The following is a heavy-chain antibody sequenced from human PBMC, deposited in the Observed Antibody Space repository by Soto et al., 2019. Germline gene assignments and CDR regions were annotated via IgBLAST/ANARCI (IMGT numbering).Heavy chain of an antibody. CDR2: ISGNSRTI. CDR3: ASGPWELDY. V-gene: IGHV3-48*01. J-gene: IGHJ4*02. Sequence: GGSLILSCTASGCNFNNYNMNWLRQAPGKGLECVAYISGNSRTIYYADSVKGRFTISRDNAANSVFLQMNSLRVEDTSVYYCASGPWELDYWGQGTLVTVSS. CDR1: GCNFNNYN. D-gene: IGHD3-10*01.